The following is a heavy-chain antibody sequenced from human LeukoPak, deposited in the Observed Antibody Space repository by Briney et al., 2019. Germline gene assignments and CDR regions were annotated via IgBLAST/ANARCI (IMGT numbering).Heavy chain of an antibody. CDR2: IYYSGNT. D-gene: IGHD3-10*01. CDR3: ARASVGVFGELLPGFDY. V-gene: IGHV4-39*01. CDR1: GDSISSSNSY. Sequence: SETLSLTCTVSGDSISSSNSYWGWIRQPPGKGLEWIGSIYYSGNTYYNASLKSRVTISVDTSKNQFSLKLRSVTAADTAVYYCARASVGVFGELLPGFDYWGQGTLVTVSS. J-gene: IGHJ4*02.